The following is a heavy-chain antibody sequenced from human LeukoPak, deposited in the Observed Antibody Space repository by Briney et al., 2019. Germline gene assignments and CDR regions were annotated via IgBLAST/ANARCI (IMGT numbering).Heavy chain of an antibody. J-gene: IGHJ5*02. D-gene: IGHD2-2*01. V-gene: IGHV3-9*01. CDR1: GFTFDDYA. CDR3: AKGHCSSTSCYDNWFDP. CDR2: ISWNSGSI. Sequence: PGGSLRLSCAASGFTFDDYAMHWVRQAPGKGLEWVSGISWNSGSIGYAGSVKGRFTISRDNAKNSLYLQMNSLRAEDTALYYCAKGHCSSTSCYDNWFDPWGQGTLVTVSS.